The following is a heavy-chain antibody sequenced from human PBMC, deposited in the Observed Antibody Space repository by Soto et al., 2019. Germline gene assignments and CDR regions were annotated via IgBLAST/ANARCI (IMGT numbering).Heavy chain of an antibody. CDR3: ASDRSLGSNWYYYLES. Sequence: QPGGSLRLSCAASGFTFSTYAMNWVRQFPGGGLEWVSYISSSSSAIDYTDSVKGRFTVSRDNAKNSLYLQMNSLRDEDTAVYYCASDRSLGSNWYYYLESWGQGTLVTVYS. V-gene: IGHV3-48*02. D-gene: IGHD3-16*01. CDR2: ISSSSSAI. J-gene: IGHJ4*02. CDR1: GFTFSTYA.